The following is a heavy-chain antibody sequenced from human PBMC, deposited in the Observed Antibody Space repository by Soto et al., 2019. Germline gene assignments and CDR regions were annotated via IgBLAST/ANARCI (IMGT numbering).Heavy chain of an antibody. CDR3: AREMSGATVFGGYYYMDV. Sequence: PSETLSLTCTVSGGSISNYYWNWIRQPPGKGLEWIGYIYYSGSTNYNPSLKSRVTISVDTSKTQFSLKLSSLTAADTAVYYCAREMSGATVFGGYYYMDVWGKGTSVTVSS. D-gene: IGHD1-1*01. CDR2: IYYSGST. J-gene: IGHJ6*03. CDR1: GGSISNYY. V-gene: IGHV4-59*01.